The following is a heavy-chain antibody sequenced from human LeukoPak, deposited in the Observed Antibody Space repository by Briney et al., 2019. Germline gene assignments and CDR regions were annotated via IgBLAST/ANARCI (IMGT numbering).Heavy chain of an antibody. D-gene: IGHD3-22*01. Sequence: ASVKVSCKASGYTFTSYAMHWVRQAPGQRLEWMGWINAGNGNTKYSQEFQGRVTITRDTSASTAYMELSSPRSEDMAVYYCARGYYYDSSGYFPRYYFDYWGQGTLVTVSS. CDR1: GYTFTSYA. CDR2: INAGNGNT. CDR3: ARGYYYDSSGYFPRYYFDY. V-gene: IGHV1-3*03. J-gene: IGHJ4*02.